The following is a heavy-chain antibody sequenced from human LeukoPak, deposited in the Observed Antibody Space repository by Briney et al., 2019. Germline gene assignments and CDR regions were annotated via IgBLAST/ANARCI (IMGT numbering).Heavy chain of an antibody. CDR3: ARQADYGDYSYDYGMDV. D-gene: IGHD4-17*01. CDR1: GGSISRSRYY. Sequence: SETLSLTCTVSGGSISRSRYYWAWIRQPPGKGLEWIGSIYYSGSTYYHPSLTSRVTISVDTSKNQFSLKLSSVTAADTAVYYCARQADYGDYSYDYGMDVWGQGTTVTVSS. V-gene: IGHV4-39*01. CDR2: IYYSGST. J-gene: IGHJ6*02.